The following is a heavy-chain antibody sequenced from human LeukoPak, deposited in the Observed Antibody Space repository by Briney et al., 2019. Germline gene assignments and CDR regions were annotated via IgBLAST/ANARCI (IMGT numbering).Heavy chain of an antibody. D-gene: IGHD1-1*01. CDR2: INPNTGAT. CDR1: GGTFSSYA. Sequence: ASVKVSCKASGGTFSSYAISWVRQAPGQGLEWMGWINPNTGATNYAQKFQGRVTMTRDTSINTAYMDLSRLRSGDTALYYCARDDNFQFDSWGQGTLVTVSS. V-gene: IGHV1-2*02. CDR3: ARDDNFQFDS. J-gene: IGHJ4*02.